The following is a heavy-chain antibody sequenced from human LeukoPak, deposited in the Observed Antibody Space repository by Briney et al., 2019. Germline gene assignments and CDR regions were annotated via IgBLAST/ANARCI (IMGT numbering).Heavy chain of an antibody. D-gene: IGHD3-22*01. CDR2: IIPIFGTA. V-gene: IGHV1-69*13. CDR3: AREARRPNYYDSSGYYFARGNQFDY. J-gene: IGHJ4*02. Sequence: SVKVSCKASGGTFSSYAISWVRQAPGQGLEWMGGIIPIFGTANYAQKFQGRVTITADESTSTAYMELSSLRSEDTAVYYCAREARRPNYYDSSGYYFARGNQFDYWGQGTLVTVSS. CDR1: GGTFSSYA.